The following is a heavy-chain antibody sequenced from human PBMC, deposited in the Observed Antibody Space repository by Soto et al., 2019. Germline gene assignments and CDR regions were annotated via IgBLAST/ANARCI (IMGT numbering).Heavy chain of an antibody. CDR1: GGTFSSYA. V-gene: IGHV1-69*01. CDR2: IIPICGTA. D-gene: IGHD6-13*01. CDR3: ARVHVDRAAAGIYVY. J-gene: IGHJ4*02. Sequence: QVQLVQSGAEVKKPGSSVKVSCKASGGTFSSYAISWVRQAPGQGLEWMGGIIPICGTANYAQKFEGRVTITADEYTSTAYMELSSLRSEDTAVYYCARVHVDRAAAGIYVYWGQGTLVTVSS.